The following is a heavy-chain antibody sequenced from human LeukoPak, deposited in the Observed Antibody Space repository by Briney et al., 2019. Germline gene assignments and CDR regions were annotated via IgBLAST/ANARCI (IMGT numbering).Heavy chain of an antibody. V-gene: IGHV4-39*07. CDR3: ARNMDYYGSGRD. Sequence: SETLSLTCTVSGGSISSSSYYWGWIRQPPGKGLEWIGSIYYSGSTYYNPSLKSRVTISVDTSKNQFSLKLSSVTAADTAVYYCARNMDYYGSGRDWGQGTLVTVSS. CDR2: IYYSGST. J-gene: IGHJ4*02. CDR1: GGSISSSSYY. D-gene: IGHD3-10*01.